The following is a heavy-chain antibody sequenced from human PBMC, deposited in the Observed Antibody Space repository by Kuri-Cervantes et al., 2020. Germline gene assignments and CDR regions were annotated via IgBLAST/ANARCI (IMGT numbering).Heavy chain of an antibody. V-gene: IGHV3-9*01. CDR1: GFTFDDYA. CDR3: AREVDSSPNGADY. CDR2: ISWNSGSI. D-gene: IGHD3-22*01. J-gene: IGHJ4*02. Sequence: SLKISCAASGFTFDDYAMHWVRQAPGKGLEWVSGISWNSGSIGYADSVKGRFTISRDNAKNSLYLQMNSLRAEDTAVYYCAREVDSSPNGADYWGQGTLVTVSS.